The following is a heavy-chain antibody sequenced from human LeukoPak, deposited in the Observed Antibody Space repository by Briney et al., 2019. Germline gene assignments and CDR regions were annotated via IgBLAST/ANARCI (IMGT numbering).Heavy chain of an antibody. CDR1: GFTVSSNY. CDR2: ISSSSSYI. Sequence: ESGGSLRLSCAASGFTVSSNYMSWVRQAPGKGLEWVSAISSSSSYIYYADSVKGRFTISRDNAKDSLYLQMNSLRAEDTALYYCARVAFDSSGYYHQYYYYMDVWGKGTTVTVSS. J-gene: IGHJ6*03. CDR3: ARVAFDSSGYYHQYYYYMDV. D-gene: IGHD3-22*01. V-gene: IGHV3-21*04.